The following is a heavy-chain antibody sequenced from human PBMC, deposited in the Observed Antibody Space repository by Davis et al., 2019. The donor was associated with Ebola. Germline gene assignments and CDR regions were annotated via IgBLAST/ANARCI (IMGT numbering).Heavy chain of an antibody. V-gene: IGHV3-11*01. CDR2: ISSSGSTI. J-gene: IGHJ6*02. CDR3: AKDYFQKIAAADYGMDV. CDR1: GFTFSDYY. D-gene: IGHD6-13*01. Sequence: GGSLRLSCAASGFTFSDYYMSWIRQAPGKGLEWVSYISSSGSTIYYADSVKGRFTISRDNAKNSLYLQMNSLRAEDTALYYCAKDYFQKIAAADYGMDVWGQGTTVTVSS.